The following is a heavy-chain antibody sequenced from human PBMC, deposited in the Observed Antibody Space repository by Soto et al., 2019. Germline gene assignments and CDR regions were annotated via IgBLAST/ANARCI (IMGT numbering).Heavy chain of an antibody. CDR1: GGSFSGYY. V-gene: IGHV4-34*01. D-gene: IGHD3-9*01. CDR3: ARGFRGYFDWLAYSQH. CDR2: INHSGST. J-gene: IGHJ1*01. Sequence: SETLSLTCAVYGGSFSGYYWSWIRQPPGKGLEWIGEINHSGSTNYNPSLKSRVTISVDTSKNQFSLKLSSVTAADTAVYYCARGFRGYFDWLAYSQHWGQGTLVTVS.